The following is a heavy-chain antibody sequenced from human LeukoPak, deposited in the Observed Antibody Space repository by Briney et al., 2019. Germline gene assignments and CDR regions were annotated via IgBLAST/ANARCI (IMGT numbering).Heavy chain of an antibody. CDR3: AKDERYCSGGSCYSAADGYYMDV. Sequence: GGSLRLSCAASGFTFRSYWMSWVRQAPGKGLEWVANINQDGSEKYYVDSVKGRFTISRDNSKNTLYLQMNSLRAEDTAVYYCAKDERYCSGGSCYSAADGYYMDVWGKGTTVTISS. CDR2: INQDGSEK. CDR1: GFTFRSYW. D-gene: IGHD2-15*01. V-gene: IGHV3-7*01. J-gene: IGHJ6*03.